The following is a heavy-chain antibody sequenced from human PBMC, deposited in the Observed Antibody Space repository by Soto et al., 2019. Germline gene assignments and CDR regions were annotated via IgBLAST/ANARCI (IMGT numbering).Heavy chain of an antibody. CDR2: IIPIFGTA. V-gene: IGHV1-69*13. CDR1: GGTFSSHA. CDR3: AKGLVDTAMTFDY. J-gene: IGHJ4*02. D-gene: IGHD5-18*01. Sequence: SVKVSCKASGGTFSSHAIHWVRQAPGQGLEWMGGIIPIFGTANYAQKFQGRVTITADESTSTAYMELSSLRAEDTAVYYCAKGLVDTAMTFDYWGQGTLVTVSS.